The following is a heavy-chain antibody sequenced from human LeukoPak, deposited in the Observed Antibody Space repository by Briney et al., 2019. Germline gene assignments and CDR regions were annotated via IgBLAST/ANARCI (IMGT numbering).Heavy chain of an antibody. CDR3: PRALKGGPKGSIAARKNWFDP. Sequence: GASVKVSCKASGYTFTSYDINWVRQATGQGLEWMGWLNPNSGNTGYAQKFQGRVTMTRNTSISTAYMELSSLRSEDTAVYYCPRALKGGPKGSIAARKNWFDPWGQGTLVTVSS. V-gene: IGHV1-8*01. J-gene: IGHJ5*02. D-gene: IGHD6-6*01. CDR2: LNPNSGNT. CDR1: GYTFTSYD.